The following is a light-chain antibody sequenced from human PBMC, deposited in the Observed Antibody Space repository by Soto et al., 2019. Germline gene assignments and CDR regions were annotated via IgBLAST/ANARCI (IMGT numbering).Light chain of an antibody. Sequence: ETVLTQSPATLSLSPGERATLSCRASQSVSSYLAWYQQKPGQAPRLLIYDASNRATGIPARFSGSGSGTDFTLTISSLEPEDFAVYYCQQRSNWPPAWTFGQGTKVDNK. CDR2: DAS. J-gene: IGKJ1*01. V-gene: IGKV3-11*01. CDR3: QQRSNWPPAWT. CDR1: QSVSSY.